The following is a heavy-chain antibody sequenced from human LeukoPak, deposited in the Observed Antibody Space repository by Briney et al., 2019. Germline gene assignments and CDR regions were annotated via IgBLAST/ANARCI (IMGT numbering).Heavy chain of an antibody. CDR2: IYYSGST. CDR1: GGSISSYY. V-gene: IGHV4-59*01. D-gene: IGHD3-16*02. Sequence: SETLSLTCTVSGGSISSYYWSWIRQPPGKGLEWLGYIYYSGSTNYNPSLKSRVTISVDTSKNQFSLKLSSVTAADTAVYYCARVSYDYVWGSYRYSRWFDPWGQGTLVTVSS. J-gene: IGHJ5*02. CDR3: ARVSYDYVWGSYRYSRWFDP.